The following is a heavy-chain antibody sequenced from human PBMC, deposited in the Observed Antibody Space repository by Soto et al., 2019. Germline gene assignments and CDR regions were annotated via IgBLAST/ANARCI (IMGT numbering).Heavy chain of an antibody. CDR3: AREALGYCISTSCPSRFDP. J-gene: IGHJ5*02. CDR2: ISSSSSYI. V-gene: IGHV3-21*01. CDR1: GFTFSSYS. D-gene: IGHD2-2*01. Sequence: GGSLRLSCAASGFTFSSYSMNWVRQAPGKGLEWVSSISSSSSYIYYADSVKGRFTISRDNAKNSLYLQMNSLRAEDTAVYYCAREALGYCISTSCPSRFDPWGQGTLVTVSS.